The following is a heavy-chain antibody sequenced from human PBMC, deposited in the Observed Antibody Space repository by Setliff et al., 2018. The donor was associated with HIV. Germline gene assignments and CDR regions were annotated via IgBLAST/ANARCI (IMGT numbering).Heavy chain of an antibody. CDR1: DQLISSGNY. V-gene: IGHV4-38-2*01. Sequence: PSETPSLTCAIPDQLISSGNYWGWIRQPPGRGLEWIGSVYDSGNTYYKPALESRAAISLDTSMNQFSLKLSSVTAADTAVYYCARGQLRYLANDYYFDFWGQGTLVTVSS. D-gene: IGHD3-9*01. CDR2: VYDSGNT. CDR3: ARGQLRYLANDYYFDF. J-gene: IGHJ4*02.